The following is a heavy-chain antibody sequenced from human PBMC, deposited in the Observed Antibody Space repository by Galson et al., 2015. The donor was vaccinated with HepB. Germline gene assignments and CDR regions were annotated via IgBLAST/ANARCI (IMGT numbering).Heavy chain of an antibody. J-gene: IGHJ6*02. CDR3: ARDVDAAGNWGVYYYYYGMDV. D-gene: IGHD6-13*01. CDR1: GFTFSSYA. CDR2: ISYDGSNK. Sequence: SLRLSCAASGFTFSSYAMHWVRQAPGKGLEWVAVISYDGSNKYYADSVKGRFTISRDNSKNTLYLQMNSLRAEDTAVYYCARDVDAAGNWGVYYYYYGMDVWGQGTTVTVSS. V-gene: IGHV3-30-3*01.